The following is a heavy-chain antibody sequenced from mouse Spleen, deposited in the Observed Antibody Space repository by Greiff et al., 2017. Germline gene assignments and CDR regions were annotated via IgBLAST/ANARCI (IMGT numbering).Heavy chain of an antibody. CDR1: GYTFTSYW. V-gene: IGHV1-5*01. Sequence: EVQLQQSGTVLARPGASVKMSCKASGYTFTSYWMHWVKQRPGQGLEWIGAIYPGNSDTSYNQKFKGKAKLTAVTSTSTAYMELSSLTNEDSAVYYCTREATHYYGSSPYYFDYWGQGTTLTVSS. D-gene: IGHD1-1*01. CDR3: TREATHYYGSSPYYFDY. CDR2: IYPGNSDT. J-gene: IGHJ2*01.